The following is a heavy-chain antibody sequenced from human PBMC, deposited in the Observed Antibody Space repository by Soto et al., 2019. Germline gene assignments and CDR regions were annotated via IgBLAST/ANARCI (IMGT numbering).Heavy chain of an antibody. D-gene: IGHD3-22*01. V-gene: IGHV1-24*01. CDR1: GYTLTELS. CDR2: FDPEDGET. Sequence: ASVKVSCKVSGYTLTELSMHWVRQAPGKGLEWMGGFDPEDGETIYAQKFQGRVTMTEDTSTDTAYMELSSLRSEDTAVYYCATGNYDSSGYYSRPFDPWGQGTLVTVSS. J-gene: IGHJ5*02. CDR3: ATGNYDSSGYYSRPFDP.